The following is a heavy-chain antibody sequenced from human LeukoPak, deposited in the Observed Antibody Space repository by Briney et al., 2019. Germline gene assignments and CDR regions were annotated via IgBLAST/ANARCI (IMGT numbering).Heavy chain of an antibody. J-gene: IGHJ4*02. CDR3: GRGIFCSSTSCYIEYYFDY. Sequence: GGSLRLSCAASGFTFSSYGMHWVRQAPGKGLEWVAVIWYDGSNKYYADSVKGRFTISRDNSKNTLYLQMNSLRAEDTAVYYCGRGIFCSSTSCYIEYYFDYWGQGTLVTVSS. V-gene: IGHV3-33*01. CDR1: GFTFSSYG. CDR2: IWYDGSNK. D-gene: IGHD2-2*02.